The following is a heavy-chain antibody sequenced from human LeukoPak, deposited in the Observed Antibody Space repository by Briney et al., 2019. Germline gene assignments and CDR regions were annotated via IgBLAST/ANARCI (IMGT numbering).Heavy chain of an antibody. D-gene: IGHD6-13*01. CDR2: IYYSGTT. CDR3: ARHGGYSSPYLH. Sequence: SETLSLTCTVSGGSISNYYWSWIRQPPGKGLECVGYIYYSGTTNYNPSLKSRVTISVDTSKNQFSLWLSSVTAADTAVYYCARHGGYSSPYLHWGQGTLVTVSS. CDR1: GGSISNYY. V-gene: IGHV4-59*08. J-gene: IGHJ1*01.